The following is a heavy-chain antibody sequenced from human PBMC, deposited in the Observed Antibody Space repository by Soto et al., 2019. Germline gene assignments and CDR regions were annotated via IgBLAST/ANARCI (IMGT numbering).Heavy chain of an antibody. Sequence: QLQLQESGPGLVKPSETLSLTCTVSGVSISSSSYYWGWIRQPPGKGLEWIGSIYYSGSTHQNPSLKSRVTIAVDTSKNQFSLKLSSVTAADTAVYYCARHPYSNHPTKFWSSNWFDPWGQGTLVTVSS. D-gene: IGHD4-4*01. CDR2: IYYSGST. J-gene: IGHJ5*02. CDR3: ARHPYSNHPTKFWSSNWFDP. V-gene: IGHV4-39*01. CDR1: GVSISSSSYY.